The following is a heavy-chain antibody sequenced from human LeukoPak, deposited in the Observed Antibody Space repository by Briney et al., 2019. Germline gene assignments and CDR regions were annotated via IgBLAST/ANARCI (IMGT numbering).Heavy chain of an antibody. V-gene: IGHV4-39*01. J-gene: IGHJ5*02. CDR2: ICYSGSP. Sequence: SEPLSLTCTVSGGSISSSRYYGGWVRQPPGRGLEWFGCICYSGSPYYTPSLKSRGTITVDTSKNQFSLNLRSVIAADTAVYYCARMALIRYCGGGICYSTWIDPWGQGTLVTVSS. CDR1: GGSISSSRYY. D-gene: IGHD2-15*01. CDR3: ARMALIRYCGGGICYSTWIDP.